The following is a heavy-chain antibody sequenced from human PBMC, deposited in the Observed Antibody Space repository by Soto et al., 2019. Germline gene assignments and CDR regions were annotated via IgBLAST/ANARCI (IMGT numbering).Heavy chain of an antibody. V-gene: IGHV3-33*01. CDR2: IWFDGSNK. Sequence: GGSLRLSCIASGVTLSSYGVHWVRQAPGKGLEWVAVIWFDGSNKYYADSVQGRCTVSRDNSKNTLSLQRNSLRAEDTAVYYCGSSGRGDFTAMVNYFYYGMDVGGQGTTVTVSS. J-gene: IGHJ6*02. CDR3: GSSGRGDFTAMVNYFYYGMDV. CDR1: GVTLSSYG. D-gene: IGHD5-18*01.